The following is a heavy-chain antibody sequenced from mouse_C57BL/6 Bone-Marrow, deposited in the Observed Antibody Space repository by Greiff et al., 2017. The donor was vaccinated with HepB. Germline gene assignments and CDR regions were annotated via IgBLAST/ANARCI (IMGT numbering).Heavy chain of an antibody. CDR2: IDPEDGET. V-gene: IGHV14-2*01. J-gene: IGHJ3*01. CDR3: ARWKGSGYAPY. Sequence: VKQRTEQGLEWIGRIDPEDGETKYAPKFQGKATITADTSSNTAYLQLSSLTSEDTAVYYCARWKGSGYAPYWGQGTLVTVSA. D-gene: IGHD3-2*02.